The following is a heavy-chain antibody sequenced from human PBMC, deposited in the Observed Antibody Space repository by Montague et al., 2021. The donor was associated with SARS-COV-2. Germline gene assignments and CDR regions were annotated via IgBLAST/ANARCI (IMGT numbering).Heavy chain of an antibody. Sequence: PALVKPTQTLTLTCTFSGFSLNTSGVGVTWVRQPPGKALEWLAFIYWNDYKHYSPSVKSRITITKDTSKNQVVLIMTNMDSVDTGTYYCAYDDVGNRGFEFWGQGTLVTVSS. V-gene: IGHV2-5*01. CDR3: AYDDVGNRGFEF. D-gene: IGHD1-26*01. J-gene: IGHJ4*02. CDR2: IYWNDYK. CDR1: GFSLNTSGVG.